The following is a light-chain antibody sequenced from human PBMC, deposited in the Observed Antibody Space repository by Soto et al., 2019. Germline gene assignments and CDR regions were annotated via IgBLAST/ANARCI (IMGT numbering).Light chain of an antibody. CDR2: GAY. CDR3: QQSNSSPYT. CDR1: KSISTY. J-gene: IGKJ2*01. V-gene: IGKV1-39*01. Sequence: DIRMTQSPSSLSASVGDRVNITCRASKSISTYFNWYQHKPRTAPNLLIYGAYRLQSGVPSRFTGSGSRTDFTLTISNLQPEDSATYFCQQSNSSPYTFGQGTRLEIK.